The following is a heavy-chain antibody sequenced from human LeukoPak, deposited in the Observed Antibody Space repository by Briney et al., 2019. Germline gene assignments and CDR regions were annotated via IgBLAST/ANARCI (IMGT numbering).Heavy chain of an antibody. J-gene: IGHJ4*02. Sequence: PSETLSLTCTVSGASVSSGSYYWSWIRQPPGKGLEWIGYIYYSGSTNHNPSLKSRVTISVDTSKNQFSLKLSSVTAADTAVYYCARGSRGYSYGWGQGTLVTVSS. V-gene: IGHV4-61*01. CDR2: IYYSGST. D-gene: IGHD5-18*01. CDR1: GASVSSGSYY. CDR3: ARGSRGYSYG.